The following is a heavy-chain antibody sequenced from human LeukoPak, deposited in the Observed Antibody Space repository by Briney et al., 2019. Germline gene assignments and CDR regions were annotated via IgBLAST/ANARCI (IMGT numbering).Heavy chain of an antibody. CDR1: GFTFSSYS. J-gene: IGHJ3*02. CDR2: ISSSSSTI. CDR3: ASQDYYDSSGYYGDAFDI. V-gene: IGHV3-48*04. Sequence: QPGGSLRLSCAASGFTFSSYSMNWVRQAPGKGLEWVSYISSSSSTIYYADSVKGRFTISRDNAKNSLYLQMNSLRAEDTAVYYCASQDYYDSSGYYGDAFDIRGQGTMVTVSS. D-gene: IGHD3-22*01.